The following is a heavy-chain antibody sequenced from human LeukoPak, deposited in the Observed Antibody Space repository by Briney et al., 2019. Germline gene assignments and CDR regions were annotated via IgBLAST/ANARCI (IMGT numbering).Heavy chain of an antibody. CDR1: GFTFRRTA. D-gene: IGHD4/OR15-4a*01. CDR3: AKDANYLRSGSFFIPFDY. J-gene: IGHJ4*02. CDR2: IGGSGVGT. Sequence: PGGSLRLSCAASGFTFRRTAMSWVRQAPGKGLQWVATIGGSGVGTYYAASVKGRSNISRDNSKNTLYLQMNSLRTEDTAIYYCAKDANYLRSGSFFIPFDYWGQGTLVTVHS. V-gene: IGHV3-23*01.